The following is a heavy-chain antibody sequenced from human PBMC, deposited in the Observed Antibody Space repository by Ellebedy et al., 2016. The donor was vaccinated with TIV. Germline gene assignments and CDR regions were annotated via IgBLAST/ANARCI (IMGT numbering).Heavy chain of an antibody. Sequence: SETLSLTCTVSGGSISSGGYYWSWIRQHPGKGLEWIGYIYYSGSTYYNPSLKSRVTISVDTSKNQFSLKLSSVTAADTAVYYCASSGVGAPTIDYWGQGILVTVSS. V-gene: IGHV4-31*03. CDR2: IYYSGST. CDR1: GGSISSGGYY. D-gene: IGHD1-26*01. CDR3: ASSGVGAPTIDY. J-gene: IGHJ4*02.